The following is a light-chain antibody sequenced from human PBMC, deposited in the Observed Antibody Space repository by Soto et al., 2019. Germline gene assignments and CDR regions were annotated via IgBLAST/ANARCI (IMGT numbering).Light chain of an antibody. J-gene: IGKJ2*01. CDR3: QQYNNWPIYT. Sequence: EIVMTQSPATLSVSPGERATLSCGASQSVGSNLAWFQQKPGQAPSLLIYDASTRATGIPARFSGSGSGTEFTLTISSLQSEDFATYYCQQYNNWPIYTFGQGTQLEIK. CDR1: QSVGSN. V-gene: IGKV3-15*01. CDR2: DAS.